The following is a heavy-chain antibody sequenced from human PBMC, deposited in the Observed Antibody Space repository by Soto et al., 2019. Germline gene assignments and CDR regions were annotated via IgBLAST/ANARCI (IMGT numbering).Heavy chain of an antibody. CDR1: GFTFSSYA. D-gene: IGHD2-15*01. CDR2: ISGSGGST. J-gene: IGHJ5*02. V-gene: IGHV3-23*01. CDR3: ANDGSCSGGSCPSRFDP. Sequence: PGGSLRLSCAASGFTFSSYAMSWVRQAPGKGLEWVSAISGSGGSTYYADSVKGRLTISRDNSKNTLYLQMNSLRAEDTAVYYCANDGSCSGGSCPSRFDPSRTGTLVSVST.